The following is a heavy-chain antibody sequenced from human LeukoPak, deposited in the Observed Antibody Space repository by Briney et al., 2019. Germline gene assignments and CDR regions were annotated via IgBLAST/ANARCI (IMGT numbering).Heavy chain of an antibody. D-gene: IGHD2-21*02. V-gene: IGHV3-9*01. CDR1: GFTFDDYA. J-gene: IGHJ4*02. Sequence: GGSLRLSCAASGFTFDDYAVHWVRQAPGKGLEWVSGISWNSGSIGYADSVKGRFTISRDNAKNSLYLQMNSLRAEDTALYYCAKGPYPDCGGDCYNYFDYWGQGTLVTVSS. CDR3: AKGPYPDCGGDCYNYFDY. CDR2: ISWNSGSI.